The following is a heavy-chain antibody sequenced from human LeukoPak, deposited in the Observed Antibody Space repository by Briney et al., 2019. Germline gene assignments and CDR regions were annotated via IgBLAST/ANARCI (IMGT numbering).Heavy chain of an antibody. J-gene: IGHJ4*02. Sequence: GGSLRLSCAASGFTFSSYGMHWVRQAPGKGLEWVAVISYDGSNKYYADSVKGRFTISRDNSKNTLYLQMSSLRAEDTAVYYCATPHGYYDSSGPFDYWGQGTLVTVSS. CDR3: ATPHGYYDSSGPFDY. CDR1: GFTFSSYG. D-gene: IGHD3-22*01. V-gene: IGHV3-30*03. CDR2: ISYDGSNK.